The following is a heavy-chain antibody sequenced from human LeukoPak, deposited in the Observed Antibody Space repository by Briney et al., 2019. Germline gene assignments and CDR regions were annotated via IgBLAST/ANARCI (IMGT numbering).Heavy chain of an antibody. D-gene: IGHD6-19*01. J-gene: IGHJ4*02. CDR3: AREAVAGTGIDY. V-gene: IGHV4-59*01. Sequence: SETLSLTCTVSGGSITRYYWNWIRQPPGKGLEYIGYMYYSGSTNYNPSLKSRVTISVDTSKNQFSLKLSSVTAADTAVYYCAREAVAGTGIDYWGQGTLVTVSS. CDR1: GGSITRYY. CDR2: MYYSGST.